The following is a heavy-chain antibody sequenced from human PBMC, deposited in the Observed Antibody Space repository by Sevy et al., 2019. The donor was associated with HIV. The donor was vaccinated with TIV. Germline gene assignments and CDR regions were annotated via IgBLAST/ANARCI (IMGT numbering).Heavy chain of an antibody. CDR2: IKRDGSEK. D-gene: IGHD2-2*01. V-gene: IGHV3-7*03. CDR3: ARDCSSTSCLWGLDV. CDR1: GFTFSSYW. Sequence: GGSLRLSCAASGFTFSSYWMSWVRQAPGKGLEWVANIKRDGSEKYYVDSVKGRFTISRDKAKNSLYRQMNSLRAGETAVYYCARDCSSTSCLWGLDVWGQGTTVTVSS. J-gene: IGHJ6*02.